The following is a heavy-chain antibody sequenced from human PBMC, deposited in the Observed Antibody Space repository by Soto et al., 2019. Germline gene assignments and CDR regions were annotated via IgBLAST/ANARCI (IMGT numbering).Heavy chain of an antibody. J-gene: IGHJ4*02. D-gene: IGHD2-2*02. CDR2: ISHSGST. CDR1: GGSISSAAYY. CDR3: AREYTYGSNFFDC. Sequence: SETLSLTCTVSGGSISSAAYYWSWIRQHPGKGLEWIGYISHSGSTYYDPSLKSRVIISVDTSKNQFSLSLTSVTAADTAVYYCAREYTYGSNFFDCWGQGALVTVSS. V-gene: IGHV4-31*03.